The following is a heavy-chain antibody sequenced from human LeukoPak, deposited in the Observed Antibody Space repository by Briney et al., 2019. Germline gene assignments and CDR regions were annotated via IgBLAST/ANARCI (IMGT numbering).Heavy chain of an antibody. Sequence: ASVKVSCKASGYTFTSYGISWVRQAPGQGLEWMGWISAYNGNTNYAQKLQGRVTMTTDTSTSTAYMELRSLRSEDTAVYYCARVTRGYCSSTSCRYNWFDPWGQGTLVTVSS. D-gene: IGHD2-2*01. CDR2: ISAYNGNT. CDR3: ARVTRGYCSSTSCRYNWFDP. J-gene: IGHJ5*02. V-gene: IGHV1-18*01. CDR1: GYTFTSYG.